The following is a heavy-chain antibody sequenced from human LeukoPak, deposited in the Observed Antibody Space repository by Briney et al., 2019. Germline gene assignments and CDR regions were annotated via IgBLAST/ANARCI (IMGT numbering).Heavy chain of an antibody. CDR3: ARLYGSGSYYGVDV. J-gene: IGHJ6*02. CDR2: IYSSGST. V-gene: IGHV4-59*01. D-gene: IGHD3-10*01. Sequence: SETLSLTCTVSGGSISSYYWSWLRQPPGKGREGVGYIYSSGSTNYNPSLKSRVTISVDTSKHQFSLKLSSVTAADTAVYYCARLYGSGSYYGVDVWGQGTTVTVSS. CDR1: GGSISSYY.